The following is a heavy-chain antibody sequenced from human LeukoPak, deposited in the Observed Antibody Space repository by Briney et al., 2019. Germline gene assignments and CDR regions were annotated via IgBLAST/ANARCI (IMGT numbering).Heavy chain of an antibody. D-gene: IGHD6-6*01. CDR3: AKAIHSSSSGVVDY. CDR1: GLIFSNYA. V-gene: IGHV3-30*02. CDR2: IRYDGSNK. J-gene: IGHJ4*02. Sequence: GGSLRLSYAASGLIFSNYAMHWVRQAPGKWLEWVTFIRYDGSNKYYAESVKGRFTISRDNSKNTLYLQMNSLRAEGTAVYYCAKAIHSSSSGVVDYWGQGTLVTVSS.